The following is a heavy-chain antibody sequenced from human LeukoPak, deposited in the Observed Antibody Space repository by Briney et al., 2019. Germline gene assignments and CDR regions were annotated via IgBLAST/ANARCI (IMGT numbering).Heavy chain of an antibody. CDR3: AMRDGYNYYDAFDI. CDR1: GYTFTSYA. CDR2: INAGNGNT. J-gene: IGHJ3*02. V-gene: IGHV1-3*01. Sequence: ASVKVSCKASGYTFTSYAMHWVRQAPGQRLEWMGWINAGNGNTKYSQKFQGRVTITRDTSASIAYMELSSLRSEDTAVYYCAMRDGYNYYDAFDIWGQGTMVTVSS. D-gene: IGHD5-24*01.